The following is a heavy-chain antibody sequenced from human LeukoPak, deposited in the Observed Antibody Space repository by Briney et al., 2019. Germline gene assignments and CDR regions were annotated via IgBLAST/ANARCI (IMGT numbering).Heavy chain of an antibody. CDR2: ISGSGGST. D-gene: IGHD5-18*01. CDR1: GFTFNNYA. J-gene: IGHJ4*02. V-gene: IGHV3-23*01. Sequence: PGGSLRLSCAASGFTFNNYAMNWVRQSPGKGLEWVSVISGSGGSTYYADSVKGRFTISRDNSKNTLYLQMNSLRAEDTAVYYCAKDPRIQLWLMGALVDYWGQGTLVTVSS. CDR3: AKDPRIQLWLMGALVDY.